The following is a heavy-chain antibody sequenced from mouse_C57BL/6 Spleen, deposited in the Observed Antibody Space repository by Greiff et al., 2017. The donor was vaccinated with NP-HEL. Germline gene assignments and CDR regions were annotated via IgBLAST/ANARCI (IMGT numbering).Heavy chain of an antibody. V-gene: IGHV1-7*01. Sequence: VQLQQSGAELAKPGASVKLSCKASGYTFTSYWMHWVKQRPGQGLEWIGYINPSSGYTKYNQKFKDKATLTADNSSSTAYMQLSSLTYEDSAVYYCANYYGSSPGFADWGQGTLVTVSA. J-gene: IGHJ3*01. CDR2: INPSSGYT. D-gene: IGHD1-1*01. CDR3: ANYYGSSPGFAD. CDR1: GYTFTSYW.